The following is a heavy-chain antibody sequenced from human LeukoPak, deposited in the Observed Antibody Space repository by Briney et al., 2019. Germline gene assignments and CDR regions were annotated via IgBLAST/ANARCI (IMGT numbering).Heavy chain of an antibody. CDR2: ISYDGSSK. CDR3: ARVRPSFIAAAGAFDY. J-gene: IGHJ4*02. D-gene: IGHD6-13*01. V-gene: IGHV3-30-3*01. Sequence: GGSLRLSCAASGFTFSSYAMHWVRQAPGKGLEWVAVISYDGSSKYYADSVKGRFTISRDNSKNTLYLQMNSLRAEDTAVYYCARVRPSFIAAAGAFDYWGQGTLVTVSS. CDR1: GFTFSSYA.